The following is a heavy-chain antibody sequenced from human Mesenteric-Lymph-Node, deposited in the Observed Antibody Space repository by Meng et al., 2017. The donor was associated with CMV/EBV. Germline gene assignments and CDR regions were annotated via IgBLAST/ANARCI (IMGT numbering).Heavy chain of an antibody. V-gene: IGHV4-34*01. J-gene: IGHJ5*02. Sequence: SETLSLTCAVYGGSFSGYYWSWIRQPPGKGLEWIGEINHSGSTNYNPSLKSRVTISVDTSKNQFSLKLSSVTAADTAVYYCARDLAVAGNWFDPWGQGTLVTVSS. D-gene: IGHD6-19*01. CDR3: ARDLAVAGNWFDP. CDR1: GGSFSGYY. CDR2: INHSGST.